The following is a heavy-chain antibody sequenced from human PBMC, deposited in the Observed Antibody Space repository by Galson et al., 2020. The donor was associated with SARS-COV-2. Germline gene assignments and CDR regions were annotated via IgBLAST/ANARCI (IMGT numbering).Heavy chain of an antibody. Sequence: SQTLSLTCTVSGGSISGYYWSWIRQPAGKELEWIGRMYPGGYTHYNPSLKSRVTMSLDTSKNQFSLRLSSVTAADTAMYYCARAYCDITTCSNDAFDFWGQGTMVTVSS. V-gene: IGHV4-4*07. CDR1: GGSISGYY. CDR3: ARAYCDITTCSNDAFDF. CDR2: MYPGGYT. J-gene: IGHJ3*01. D-gene: IGHD2-2*01.